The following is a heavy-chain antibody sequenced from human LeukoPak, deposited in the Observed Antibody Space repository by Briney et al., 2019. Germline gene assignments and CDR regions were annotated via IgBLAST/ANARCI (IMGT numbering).Heavy chain of an antibody. Sequence: GGSLRLSCAASGFTFSSYEMNWVRQAPGKGLEWVSYISSSSSTIFYADSVRGRLTISRDNAKNSLYLQMNSLRAEDTAVYYCAREDRRYGAFDIWGHGTMVTVSS. CDR2: ISSSSSTI. D-gene: IGHD1-1*01. CDR3: AREDRRYGAFDI. V-gene: IGHV3-48*03. J-gene: IGHJ3*02. CDR1: GFTFSSYE.